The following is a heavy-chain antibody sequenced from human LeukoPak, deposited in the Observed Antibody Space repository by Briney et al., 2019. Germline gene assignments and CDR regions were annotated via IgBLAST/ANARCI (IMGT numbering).Heavy chain of an antibody. Sequence: GGSLRLSCAASGFTVSSNYMSWVRQAPGKGLEWVSVIYSGGSTYYADSVKGRFTVSRDDSKDTLYLQLSSLRAEDTAVYFCVKDCGGGTCYSDYWGQGTLVTVSS. D-gene: IGHD2-21*01. J-gene: IGHJ4*02. CDR1: GFTVSSNY. CDR2: IYSGGST. CDR3: VKDCGGGTCYSDY. V-gene: IGHV3-53*01.